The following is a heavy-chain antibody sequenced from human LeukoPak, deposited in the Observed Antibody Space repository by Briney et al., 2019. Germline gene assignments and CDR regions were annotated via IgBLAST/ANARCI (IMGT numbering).Heavy chain of an antibody. CDR3: ARDLVVTSGY. CDR1: GFTFSSYA. J-gene: IGHJ4*02. V-gene: IGHV3-23*01. Sequence: PGGSLRLSCAASGFTFSSYAMSWVRQAPGKGLEWVSVISGSGGSTFYADSVKGRFTISRDNAKNTLYLQMNGLRAEDTAVYYCARDLVVTSGYWGQGTLVTVSS. D-gene: IGHD2-2*01. CDR2: ISGSGGST.